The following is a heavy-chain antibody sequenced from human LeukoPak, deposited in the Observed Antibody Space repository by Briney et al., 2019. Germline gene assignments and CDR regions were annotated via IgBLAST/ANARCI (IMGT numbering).Heavy chain of an antibody. V-gene: IGHV3-74*01. Sequence: GGSLRLSCAGSGFTFSSDWMHWVRQAPGKGLMWISRISGDGSGTAYAGSVKGRFSISRDNAKNMLYLQMNSLRAEDTAIYYCSRALGGGTTGWGQGTLVTVS. D-gene: IGHD3-3*01. CDR1: GFTFSSDW. CDR3: SRALGGGTTG. J-gene: IGHJ4*02. CDR2: ISGDGSGT.